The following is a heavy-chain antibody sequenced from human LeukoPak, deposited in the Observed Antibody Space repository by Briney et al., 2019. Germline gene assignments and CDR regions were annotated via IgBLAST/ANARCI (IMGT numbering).Heavy chain of an antibody. CDR1: GGSISSSSYY. Sequence: ETSETLSLTCTVSGGSISSSSYYWGWIRQPPGKGLEWIGSIYYSGSTYYNPSLKSRVTISVDKSKNQFSLKLSSVTAADTAVYYCARGGPSLRYFAVGYFDYWGQGTLVTVSS. J-gene: IGHJ4*02. D-gene: IGHD3-9*01. CDR3: ARGGPSLRYFAVGYFDY. V-gene: IGHV4-39*07. CDR2: IYYSGST.